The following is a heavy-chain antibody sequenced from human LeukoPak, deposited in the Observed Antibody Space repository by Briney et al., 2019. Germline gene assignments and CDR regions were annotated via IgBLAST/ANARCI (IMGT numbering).Heavy chain of an antibody. D-gene: IGHD1-14*01. CDR3: ARYSVSKYYFDY. CDR2: ISGSGDST. CDR1: GFTFNNYA. Sequence: GGSLRLSCAASGFTFNNYAMNWVRQAPGKGLEWVSIISGSGDSTYYANSLKGRSTISRDNSKNTLYLQMNSLRAEDTAVYYCARYSVSKYYFDYWGQGTLVTVSS. V-gene: IGHV3-23*01. J-gene: IGHJ4*02.